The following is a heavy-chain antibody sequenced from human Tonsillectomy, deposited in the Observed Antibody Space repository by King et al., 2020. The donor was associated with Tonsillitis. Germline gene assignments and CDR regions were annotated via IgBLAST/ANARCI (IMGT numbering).Heavy chain of an antibody. CDR2: ITSTGATT. V-gene: IGHV3-64D*06. CDR3: VKDFNWYMGGSLEY. D-gene: IGHD1-1*01. CDR1: GFTFSSYA. Sequence: VQLVESGGGLVQPGGSLRVLCSASGFTFSSYAMHWVRQAPGKGLEYVSGITSTGATTYYVDSVKGRFTISRDNSKNSLYLQMSSLRPEDTAVYYCVKDFNWYMGGSLEYCGQGTLVTVSS. J-gene: IGHJ4*02.